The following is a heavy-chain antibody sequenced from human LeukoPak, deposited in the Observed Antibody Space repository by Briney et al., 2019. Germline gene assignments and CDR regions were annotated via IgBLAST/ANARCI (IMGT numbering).Heavy chain of an antibody. V-gene: IGHV3-73*01. CDR3: TRLNVDTAMAVFDY. Sequence: VGSLRLSCAASGFTFSGSAMHWVRQASGKGLKWVGRIRSKANSYATAYAASVKGRFTISRDDSKNTAYLQMNSLKTEDTAVYYCTRLNVDTAMAVFDYWGQGTLVTVSS. D-gene: IGHD5-18*01. J-gene: IGHJ4*02. CDR2: IRSKANSYAT. CDR1: GFTFSGSA.